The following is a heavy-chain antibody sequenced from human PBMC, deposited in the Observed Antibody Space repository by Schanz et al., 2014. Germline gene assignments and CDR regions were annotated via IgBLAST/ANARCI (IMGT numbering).Heavy chain of an antibody. D-gene: IGHD4-17*01. CDR1: GGSVSSGGDY. V-gene: IGHV4-31*03. CDR2: ISYSGST. Sequence: QVQLQESGPGLVKPSGTLSLTCTVSGGSVSSGGDYWSWIRQHPGKGLEWIGFISYSGSTYYNPSLKSRVTISVDTSKNQFSLNLSSATSADTAVYYCARDRGHGDLPGDIWGRGTMVTVSS. J-gene: IGHJ3*02. CDR3: ARDRGHGDLPGDI.